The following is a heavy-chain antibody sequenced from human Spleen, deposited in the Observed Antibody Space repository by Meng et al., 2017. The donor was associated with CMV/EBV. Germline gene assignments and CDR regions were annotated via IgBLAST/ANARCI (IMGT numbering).Heavy chain of an antibody. CDR1: SISGYY. D-gene: IGHD3-16*01. Sequence: SISGYYWSWIRQPPGTGLQWIGEVNHGGGTNYNPSLKSRITISVDTSKHHFSLKLSSVTAADTALYYCARATRLGGEWPRYYYGMDVWGQGTMVTVSS. J-gene: IGHJ6*02. CDR2: VNHGGGT. V-gene: IGHV4-34*01. CDR3: ARATRLGGEWPRYYYGMDV.